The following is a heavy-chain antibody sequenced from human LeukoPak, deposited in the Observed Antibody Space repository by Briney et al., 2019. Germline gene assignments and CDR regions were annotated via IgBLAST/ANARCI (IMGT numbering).Heavy chain of an antibody. CDR1: GYTFTSYG. J-gene: IGHJ4*02. V-gene: IGHV1-18*01. D-gene: IGHD3-9*01. CDR2: ISAYNGNT. CDR3: ARDHYNYDILTGYYPTNFDY. Sequence: ASVKVSCKASGYTFTSYGISWVRQAPGQGLERMGWISAYNGNTNYAQKLQGRVTMTTDTSTSTAYMELRSLRSDDTAVYYCARDHYNYDILTGYYPTNFDYWGQGTLVTVSS.